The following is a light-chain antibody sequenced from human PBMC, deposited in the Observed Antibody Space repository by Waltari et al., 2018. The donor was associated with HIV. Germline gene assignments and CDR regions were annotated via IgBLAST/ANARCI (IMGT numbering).Light chain of an antibody. CDR1: QHIYRY. Sequence: IPITQSPSSLSASICDRVTITCLTSQHIYRYLNCYQQLPGKAPSLLISSASTLHTGVPSRFSATGSGTTFSLDIASLQPNDVATYYCQQTYTLPLTFGGGTTVEI. J-gene: IGKJ4*01. CDR2: SAS. V-gene: IGKV1-39*01. CDR3: QQTYTLPLT.